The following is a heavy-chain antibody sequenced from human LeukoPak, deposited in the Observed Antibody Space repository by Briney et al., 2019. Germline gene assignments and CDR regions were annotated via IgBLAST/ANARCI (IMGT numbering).Heavy chain of an antibody. CDR1: GGTFSSYA. Sequence: ASVKVSCKASGGTFSSYAISWVRQAPGQGLEWMGRIIPILGIANYAQKFQGRVTITADKSTSTAYMELSSPRSEDTAVYYCARVYYYGSGSYPFDPWGQGTLVTVSS. J-gene: IGHJ5*02. D-gene: IGHD3-10*01. CDR2: IIPILGIA. CDR3: ARVYYYGSGSYPFDP. V-gene: IGHV1-69*04.